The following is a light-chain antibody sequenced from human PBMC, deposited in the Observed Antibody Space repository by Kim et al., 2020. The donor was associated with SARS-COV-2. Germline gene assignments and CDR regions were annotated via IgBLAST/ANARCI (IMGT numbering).Light chain of an antibody. J-gene: IGKJ4*01. CDR1: QSVSSR. CDR2: DTS. Sequence: PGERVTLSCRASQSVSSRLAWFQQRPGQAPRLVIYDTSTRATGIPARFSGSGSGTEFTLTISSLESEDSAVYYCQQYNSWPLAFGGGTKVDIK. CDR3: QQYNSWPLA. V-gene: IGKV3-15*01.